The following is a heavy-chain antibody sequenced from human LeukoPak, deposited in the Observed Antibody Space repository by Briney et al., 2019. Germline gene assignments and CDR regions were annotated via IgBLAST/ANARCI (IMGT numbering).Heavy chain of an antibody. CDR1: GFTFSSYA. D-gene: IGHD3-22*01. J-gene: IGHJ4*02. CDR2: ISGSGGST. CDR3: AKDRRYYDSSGNY. V-gene: IGHV3-23*01. Sequence: GGSLRLSCAASGFTFSSYAMSWVRQAPGKGLEWVSAISGSGGSTYYADSVKGRFTISRDNSKNTLYLQMNSLRAEDAAVYYCAKDRRYYDSSGNYWGQGTLVTVSS.